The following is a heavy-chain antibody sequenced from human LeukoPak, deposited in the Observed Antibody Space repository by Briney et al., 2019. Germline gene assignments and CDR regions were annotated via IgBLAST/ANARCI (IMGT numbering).Heavy chain of an antibody. CDR1: GYSFTSYW. D-gene: IGHD3-22*01. CDR2: IYPGDSDT. CDR3: AANVSYYDSSGRKRRGAFDI. J-gene: IGHJ3*02. Sequence: GESLKISCKGSGYSFTSYWIGWVRQMPGKGLEWMGIIYPGDSDTRYSPSFQGQVTISADKSISTAYLQWSSLKASDTAMYYCAANVSYYDSSGRKRRGAFDIWGQGTMVTVSS. V-gene: IGHV5-51*01.